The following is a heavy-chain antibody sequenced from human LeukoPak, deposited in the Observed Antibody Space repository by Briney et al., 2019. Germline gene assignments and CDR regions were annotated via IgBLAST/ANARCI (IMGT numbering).Heavy chain of an antibody. J-gene: IGHJ3*02. CDR3: ARTSGYYPYDAFDI. V-gene: IGHV4-34*01. Sequence: SETLSLTCAVYGGSLSDYYWSWIRQSPGKGLEWIGSIYYSGSTYYNPSLKSRVTISVDTSKNQFSLKLSSVTAADTAVYYCARTSGYYPYDAFDIWGQGTMVTVSS. D-gene: IGHD3-22*01. CDR2: IYYSGST. CDR1: GGSLSDYY.